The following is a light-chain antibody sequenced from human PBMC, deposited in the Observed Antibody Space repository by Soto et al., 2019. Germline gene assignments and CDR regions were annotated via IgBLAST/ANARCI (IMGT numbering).Light chain of an antibody. Sequence: QSALTQPPSASGSPGQSLTIACTGTSSDVGGYNYVSWYQEHPGKAPKVIIYEVSKRPSGVPDRFSGYKSGNTASLTVSGLQAEDEADYFCCSYAGSNTFAFGTGTKVTVL. CDR3: CSYAGSNTFA. V-gene: IGLV2-8*01. CDR2: EVS. J-gene: IGLJ1*01. CDR1: SSDVGGYNY.